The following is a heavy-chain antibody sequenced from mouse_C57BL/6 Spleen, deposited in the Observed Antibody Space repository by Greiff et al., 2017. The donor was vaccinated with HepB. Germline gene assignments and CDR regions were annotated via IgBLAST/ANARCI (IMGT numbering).Heavy chain of an antibody. D-gene: IGHD2-5*01. V-gene: IGHV5-16*01. Sequence: VQLKESEGGLVQPGSSMKLSCTASGFTFSDYYMAWVRQVPEKGLEWVTNINYDGSSTYYLDSLKSRFIISRDNAKNILYLQMSSLKSEDTATYYCARAPLYYSNYYFDYWGQGTTLTVSS. CDR2: INYDGSST. J-gene: IGHJ2*01. CDR1: GFTFSDYY. CDR3: ARAPLYYSNYYFDY.